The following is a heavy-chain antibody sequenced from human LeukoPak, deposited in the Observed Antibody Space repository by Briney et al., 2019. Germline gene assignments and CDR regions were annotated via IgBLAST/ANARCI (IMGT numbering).Heavy chain of an antibody. CDR1: GGSISSYY. Sequence: NPSETLSLTCTVSGGSISSYYWSWIRQPPGKGLEWIGYIYYSGSTNYNPSLKSRVTISVDTSNTQFSLKLSSVTAADTAVYYCARGLSGVFMEQWLGRAHYYYYGMDVCGQGTTVTVSS. D-gene: IGHD6-19*01. CDR3: ARGLSGVFMEQWLGRAHYYYYGMDV. V-gene: IGHV4-59*01. J-gene: IGHJ6*02. CDR2: IYYSGST.